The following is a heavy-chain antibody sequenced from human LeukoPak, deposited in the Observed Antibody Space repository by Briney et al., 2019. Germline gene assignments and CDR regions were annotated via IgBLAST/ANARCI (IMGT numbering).Heavy chain of an antibody. CDR1: GFTFSYYW. J-gene: IGHJ5*02. V-gene: IGHV3-74*01. CDR2: ISGDGRI. CDR3: AKVGVVLGKWLDP. D-gene: IGHD3-10*01. Sequence: GGSLRLSCATPGFTFSYYWMNWVRQAPGQGLVWVSSISGDGRISYADSVKGRFTISRDNARNTLDLQMNNLRVEDTAIYYCAKVGVVLGKWLDPWGQGTVVVVSS.